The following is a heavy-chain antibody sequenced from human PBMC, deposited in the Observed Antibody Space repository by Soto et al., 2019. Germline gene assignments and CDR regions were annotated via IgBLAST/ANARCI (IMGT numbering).Heavy chain of an antibody. V-gene: IGHV3-23*01. Sequence: PGGSLRLSCAASGFTFSSYAMSWVRRAPGKGLEWVSVIRSSGDRTYYADSVKGRFTISRDNSKNTLYMQMNSLRAEDTAVYYCAKQQGPGTPYYYAMDVWGQGTTVTVS. CDR3: AKQQGPGTPYYYAMDV. CDR2: IRSSGDRT. J-gene: IGHJ6*02. CDR1: GFTFSSYA. D-gene: IGHD1-1*01.